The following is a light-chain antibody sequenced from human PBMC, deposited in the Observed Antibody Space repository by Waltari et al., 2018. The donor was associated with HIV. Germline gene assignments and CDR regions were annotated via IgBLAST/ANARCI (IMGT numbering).Light chain of an antibody. CDR3: QSYDSSLSVVV. J-gene: IGLJ2*01. Sequence: SVLTQPPSGSGAPGRMVTISCTGSSSNICPGYDVHWYQHLPATAPKHLSYGNNNRPAGVPHRFYGAESCTSASLAITGLQAEDESDDDCQSYDSSLSVVVFGGG. CDR2: GNN. CDR1: SSNICPGYD. V-gene: IGLV1-40*01.